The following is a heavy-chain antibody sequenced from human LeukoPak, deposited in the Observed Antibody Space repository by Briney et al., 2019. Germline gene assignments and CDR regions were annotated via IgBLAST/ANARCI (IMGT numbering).Heavy chain of an antibody. Sequence: SETLSLTCTVSGGSISSSSYYWGWIRQPPGKGLEWIVNIYYSGSAYYYPSLKTRVTVSVDTSKNQFSLNLSSVSAADTAVYYCARYSRYSSGWYYDYWGQGTLVTVSS. CDR1: GGSISSSSYY. CDR2: IYYSGSA. V-gene: IGHV4-39*01. CDR3: ARYSRYSSGWYYDY. D-gene: IGHD6-19*01. J-gene: IGHJ4*02.